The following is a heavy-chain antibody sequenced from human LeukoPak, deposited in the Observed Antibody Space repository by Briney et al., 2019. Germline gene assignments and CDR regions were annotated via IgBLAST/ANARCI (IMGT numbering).Heavy chain of an antibody. Sequence: SETLSLTCTVPGGSVSSSSYYRGWIRQPPGKGLEWIGSIYYSGSTYYNPSLKSRVTISVDTSKNQFSLKLSSVTAADTAVYYCARQYYDFWSGYHSPFDYWGQGTLVTVSS. CDR3: ARQYYDFWSGYHSPFDY. D-gene: IGHD3-3*01. V-gene: IGHV4-39*01. J-gene: IGHJ4*02. CDR1: GGSVSSSSYY. CDR2: IYYSGST.